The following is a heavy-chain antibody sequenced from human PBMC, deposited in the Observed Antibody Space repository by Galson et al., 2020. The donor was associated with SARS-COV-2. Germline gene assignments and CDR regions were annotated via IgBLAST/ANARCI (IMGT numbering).Heavy chain of an antibody. CDR2: IRTSSSYT. V-gene: IGHV3-21*01. J-gene: IGHJ6*02. CDR1: GFTFSTYS. CDR3: ARDEGIRGYNYGRLYYGMDV. D-gene: IGHD5-18*01. Sequence: GESLKLSCAASGFTFSTYSMNWVRLAPGKGLEWVSSIRTSSSYTYYVDSVKGRFSISRDNPRNSLYLQMNSLRAEDTAVYYCARDEGIRGYNYGRLYYGMDVWGQGTTVTVSS.